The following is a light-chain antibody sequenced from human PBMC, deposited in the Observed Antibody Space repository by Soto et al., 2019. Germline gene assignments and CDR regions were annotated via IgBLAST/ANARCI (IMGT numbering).Light chain of an antibody. CDR2: RSN. J-gene: IGLJ2*01. Sequence: QSVLTQPPSASGTPGQRVTISCSGSSSSIGSNTVNWYQQLPGTAPKLLIYRSNLRPSGVPDRFSGSKSGTSASLAISGLQSEDEADYYCAAWDDSLNGVVFGGGTKLTVL. CDR3: AAWDDSLNGVV. V-gene: IGLV1-44*01. CDR1: SSSIGSNT.